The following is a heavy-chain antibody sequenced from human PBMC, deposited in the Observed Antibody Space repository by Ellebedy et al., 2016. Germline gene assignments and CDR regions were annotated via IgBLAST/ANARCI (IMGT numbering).Heavy chain of an antibody. CDR3: GKDLPNWAIDY. CDR1: GFAFADSA. J-gene: IGHJ4*02. V-gene: IGHV3-69-1*01. D-gene: IGHD2-8*01. CDR2: ISGTNVE. Sequence: GGSLRLSXKTSGFAFADSAINWVRQAPGRGLEWVAYISGTNVEFYADSVRGRFSISRENAKKSVYLDMVSLRVDDTAVYYCGKDLPNWAIDYWGQGVLVTVSS.